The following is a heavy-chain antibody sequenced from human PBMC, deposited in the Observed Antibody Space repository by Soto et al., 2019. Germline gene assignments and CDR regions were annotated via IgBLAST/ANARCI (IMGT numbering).Heavy chain of an antibody. CDR3: AAGDSSDTGDH. D-gene: IGHD5-18*01. Sequence: QVQLVQSGAEVKKPGSSVKVSCKASGDTLSHYGVSWVRQVPGKGLEWMGGTTALLGKRDYSQKFQGRMAITSDESKTTSNMELSSLTTDDTAVYDCAAGDSSDTGDHWGQGTLVTVSS. V-gene: IGHV1-69*01. CDR1: GDTLSHYG. CDR2: TTALLGKR. J-gene: IGHJ4*02.